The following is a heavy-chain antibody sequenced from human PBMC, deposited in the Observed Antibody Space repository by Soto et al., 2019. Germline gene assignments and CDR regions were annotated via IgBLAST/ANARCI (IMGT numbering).Heavy chain of an antibody. CDR1: GGSFSGYY. CDR2: INDRGSS. D-gene: IGHD3-9*01. J-gene: IGHJ2*01. CDR3: ARESHDIWTGPPWVWYFDL. Sequence: QVQLQKWGAGPLRPLETLSLTCVVSGGSFSGYYWAWIRHSTGKGLEWSGEINDRGSSNYNPSLKSRVSIAVDTTENHYSLNLRSVTAADTAVYYCARESHDIWTGPPWVWYFDLWGRGTLVTVSS. V-gene: IGHV4-34*01.